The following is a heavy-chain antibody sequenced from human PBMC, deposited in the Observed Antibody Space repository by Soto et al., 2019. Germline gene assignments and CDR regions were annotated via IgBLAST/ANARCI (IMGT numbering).Heavy chain of an antibody. J-gene: IGHJ3*02. CDR2: ISAYNGNT. V-gene: IGHV1-18*01. D-gene: IGHD6-19*01. Sequence: ASVKVSCKAAGYTFTSYGISWVRQAPGQGLEWMGWISAYNGNTNYAQKPQGRVTMTTDTSTSTAYMELRSLRSDDTAVYYCARGMSIAVSGSSAVAYDIWGQGTMVTVSS. CDR1: GYTFTSYG. CDR3: ARGMSIAVSGSSAVAYDI.